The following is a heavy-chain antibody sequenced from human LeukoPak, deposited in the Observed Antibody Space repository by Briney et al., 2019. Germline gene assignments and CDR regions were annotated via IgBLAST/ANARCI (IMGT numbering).Heavy chain of an antibody. CDR2: ISWNSGSI. J-gene: IGHJ4*02. CDR3: AKAQSGSYYFSYFDY. V-gene: IGHV3-9*01. CDR1: GFTFDDYA. D-gene: IGHD1-26*01. Sequence: GGSLRLSCAASGFTFDDYAMHWVRQAPGKGLEWVSGISWNSGSIGYADSVKGRFTTSRDNAKNSLYLQMNSLRAEDTALYYCAKAQSGSYYFSYFDYWGQGTLVTVSS.